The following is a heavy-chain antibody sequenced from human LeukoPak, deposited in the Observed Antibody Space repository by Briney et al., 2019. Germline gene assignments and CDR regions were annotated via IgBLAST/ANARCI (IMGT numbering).Heavy chain of an antibody. Sequence: SETLSLTCAVYGGSFSGYYWSWIRQPPGKGLEWIGEINHSGSTNYNPSLKSRVTISVDTSKNQFSLKLSSVTAADTAVYFCARDIWGNSAWGQGTLVTVSS. CDR1: GGSFSGYY. CDR2: INHSGST. CDR3: ARDIWGNSA. V-gene: IGHV4-34*01. J-gene: IGHJ5*02. D-gene: IGHD3-16*01.